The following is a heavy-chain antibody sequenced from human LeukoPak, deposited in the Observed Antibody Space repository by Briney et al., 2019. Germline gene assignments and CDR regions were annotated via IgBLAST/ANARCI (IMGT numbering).Heavy chain of an antibody. CDR3: AKDNLPLGSGWYDAFDI. CDR1: GFSLSGYW. CDR2: INRDGSQK. Sequence: GGSLRLSCAASGFSLSGYWMTWVRQAPGKGLEWVANINRDGSQKNHVDSVQGRFTISRDNAKNSLYLQMNSLRTEDTALYYCAKDNLPLGSGWYDAFDIWGQGTMVTVSS. V-gene: IGHV3-7*01. J-gene: IGHJ3*02. D-gene: IGHD6-19*01.